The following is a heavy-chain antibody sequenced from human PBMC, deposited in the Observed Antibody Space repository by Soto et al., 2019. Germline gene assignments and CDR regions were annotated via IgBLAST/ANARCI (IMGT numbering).Heavy chain of an antibody. J-gene: IGHJ6*02. CDR2: IDPSDSYT. CDR3: ARRKLGSSYYYYGMDV. D-gene: IGHD3-10*01. V-gene: IGHV5-10-1*01. Sequence: GESLKISCKGSGYSFTSYWISWVRQMPGKGLEWMGRIDPSDSYTNYSPSFQGHVTISADKSISTAYLQWSSLKASDTAMYYCARRKLGSSYYYYGMDVWGQGTTVTVSS. CDR1: GYSFTSYW.